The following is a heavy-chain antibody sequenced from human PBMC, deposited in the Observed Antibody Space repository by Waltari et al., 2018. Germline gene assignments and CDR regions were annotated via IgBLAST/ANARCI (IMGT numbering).Heavy chain of an antibody. CDR3: SLGYCTSTSCRLDP. Sequence: QVQLVQSGAEVKKPGASVKVSCKASGYTFTSYDINWVRPATGQGLEWMGWMNPNSGNTGYAQKFQGRVTMTRNTSITTAYMDLSSLTSEDTAVYYCSLGYCTSTSCRLDPWGQGTLVIVSS. D-gene: IGHD2-2*01. CDR1: GYTFTSYD. V-gene: IGHV1-8*01. J-gene: IGHJ5*02. CDR2: MNPNSGNT.